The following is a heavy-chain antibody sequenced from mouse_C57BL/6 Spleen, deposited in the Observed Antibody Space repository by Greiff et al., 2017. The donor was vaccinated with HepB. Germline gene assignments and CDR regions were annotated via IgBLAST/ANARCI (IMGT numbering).Heavy chain of an antibody. Sequence: QVQLKQPGAELVKPGASVKLSCKASGYTFTSYWMHWVKQRPGQGLEWIGMIHPNSGSTNYNEKFKSKATLTVDKSSSTAYMQLSSLTSEDSAVYYCARDYSNLYYAMDYWGQGTSVTVSS. V-gene: IGHV1-64*01. J-gene: IGHJ4*01. D-gene: IGHD2-5*01. CDR3: ARDYSNLYYAMDY. CDR2: IHPNSGST. CDR1: GYTFTSYW.